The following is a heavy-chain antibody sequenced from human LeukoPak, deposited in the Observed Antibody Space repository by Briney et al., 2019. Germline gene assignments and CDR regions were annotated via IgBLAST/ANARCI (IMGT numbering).Heavy chain of an antibody. V-gene: IGHV3-7*01. CDR1: GFTFDKFY. J-gene: IGHJ4*02. Sequence: GESLRLSCVGSGFTFDKFYMSWVRQAPGKGLEWVAQIIQDGSEQYYVDSVRGRFTISRDNAKTSVYLQMGSLSAEDTAVYYCVREQWWRPDYWGQGTLVTVSS. CDR3: VREQWWRPDY. CDR2: IIQDGSEQ. D-gene: IGHD2-21*02.